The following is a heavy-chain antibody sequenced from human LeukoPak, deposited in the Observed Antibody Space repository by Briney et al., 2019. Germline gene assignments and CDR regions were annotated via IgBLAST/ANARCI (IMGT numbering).Heavy chain of an antibody. Sequence: SETLSLTCTVSGGSISSYYWSWIRQPPGKGLEWIGYIYYSGSTNYNPSLKSRVTISVDTSKNQFSLKLSSVTAADTAVYYCASKVGGNYYGSGRRYYYMDVWGKGTTVTISS. CDR2: IYYSGST. V-gene: IGHV4-59*01. CDR1: GGSISSYY. J-gene: IGHJ6*03. CDR3: ASKVGGNYYGSGRRYYYMDV. D-gene: IGHD3-10*01.